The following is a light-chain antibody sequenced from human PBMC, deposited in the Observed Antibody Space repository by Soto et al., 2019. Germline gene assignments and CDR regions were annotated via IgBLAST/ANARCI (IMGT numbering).Light chain of an antibody. Sequence: DIQFTQSPSFLSASVGDRVTITCRASQGISNYLAWYQQKAGKAPKLLIHTASTLQSGVPSRFSGSGSGTDFTLTISCLQSEDFATYYCQQDYSYPPTFGQGAKVDIK. CDR2: TAS. J-gene: IGKJ1*01. V-gene: IGKV1-9*01. CDR3: QQDYSYPPT. CDR1: QGISNY.